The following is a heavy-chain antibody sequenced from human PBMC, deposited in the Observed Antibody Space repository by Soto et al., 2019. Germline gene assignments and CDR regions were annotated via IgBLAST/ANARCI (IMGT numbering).Heavy chain of an antibody. CDR2: ISYDGSDK. J-gene: IGHJ6*02. D-gene: IGHD1-1*01. Sequence: GGSLRLSCAASGFTFSSYAMHWVRQAPGKGLEWVALISYDGSDKDYADSVKGRFTISRDNSRNTLFLQMNSLRAEDTAVYYCAKSLDWDDPYGMDVWGQGTTVTVSS. V-gene: IGHV3-30-3*02. CDR3: AKSLDWDDPYGMDV. CDR1: GFTFSSYA.